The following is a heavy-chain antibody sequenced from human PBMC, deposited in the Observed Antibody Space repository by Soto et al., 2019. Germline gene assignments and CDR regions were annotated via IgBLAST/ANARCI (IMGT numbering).Heavy chain of an antibody. D-gene: IGHD3-16*02. CDR2: IYYSGNT. CDR3: ARHLGELSFYYYYMDG. V-gene: IGHV4-59*08. J-gene: IGHJ6*03. Sequence: SETLSLTCTVSGGSISSYYWSWIRQPPGKGLEWIGYIYYSGNTNYNPSLKSRVTISVDTSKNQFSLKLSSVTAADTAVYYCARHLGELSFYYYYMDGWGKGTKVTVSS. CDR1: GGSISSYY.